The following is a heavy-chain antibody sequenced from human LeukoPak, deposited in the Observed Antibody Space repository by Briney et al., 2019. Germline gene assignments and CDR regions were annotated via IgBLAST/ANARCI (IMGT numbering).Heavy chain of an antibody. D-gene: IGHD2-2*01. V-gene: IGHV3-23*01. CDR2: ISGSGGST. CDR1: GFTFSSYA. Sequence: GGSLRLSCAASGFTFSSYAVSWVRQAPGKGLKWVSAISGSGGSTYYADSVKGRFTISRDNSKNTLYLQMNSLRAEDTAVYYCAKDPRYCSSTSCYPDYWGQGTLVTVSS. J-gene: IGHJ4*02. CDR3: AKDPRYCSSTSCYPDY.